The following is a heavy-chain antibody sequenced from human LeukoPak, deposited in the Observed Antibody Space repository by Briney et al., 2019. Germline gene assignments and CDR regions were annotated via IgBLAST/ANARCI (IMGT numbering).Heavy chain of an antibody. J-gene: IGHJ4*02. D-gene: IGHD3-22*01. CDR2: IYTSGST. V-gene: IGHV4-61*02. Sequence: SQTLSLTCTVSGGSISSGSYYWSWIRQPAGKGLEWIGRIYTSGSTNYNPSLKSRVTISVDTSKNQFSLKLSSVTAADTAVYYCARDQYYYDSSAYLFDYWGQGTLVTVSS. CDR3: ARDQYYYDSSAYLFDY. CDR1: GGSISSGSYY.